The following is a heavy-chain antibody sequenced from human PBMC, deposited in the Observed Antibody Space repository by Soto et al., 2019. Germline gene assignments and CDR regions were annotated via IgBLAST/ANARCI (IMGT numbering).Heavy chain of an antibody. Sequence: ASVKVSCKASGYTFTGYYMHWVRQAPGQGLEWMGWINPNSGGTNYAQKFQGWVTMTRDTSISTAYMELSRLRSDDTAVYYCAAGDIGYCSGGSCYWLYYYYYYGMDVWGQGTTVTVSS. CDR1: GYTFTGYY. V-gene: IGHV1-2*04. D-gene: IGHD2-15*01. CDR2: INPNSGGT. CDR3: AAGDIGYCSGGSCYWLYYYYYYGMDV. J-gene: IGHJ6*02.